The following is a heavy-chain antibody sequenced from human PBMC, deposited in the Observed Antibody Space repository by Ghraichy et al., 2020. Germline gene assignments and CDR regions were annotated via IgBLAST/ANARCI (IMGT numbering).Heavy chain of an antibody. CDR3: ARGCDSSRCKDAFDI. J-gene: IGHJ3*02. Sequence: AVKVSCKASGGTFSSYAISWVRQAPGQGLEWMGGIIPIFGTANYAQKFQGRVTITADESTSTAYMELSSLRSEDTAVYYCARGCDSSRCKDAFDIWGQGTMVTVSS. CDR1: GGTFSSYA. CDR2: IIPIFGTA. D-gene: IGHD6-13*01. V-gene: IGHV1-69*13.